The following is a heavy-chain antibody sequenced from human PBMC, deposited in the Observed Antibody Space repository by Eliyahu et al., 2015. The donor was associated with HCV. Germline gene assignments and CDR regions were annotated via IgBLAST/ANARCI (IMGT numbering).Heavy chain of an antibody. Sequence: QVQLVESGGGVVQPGGSLRLSCAAXXFXFXNHXMHWVRQAPGKGLEWVAVMSYDGGKENYADSVKGRFTISRDNSKNIMYLQMGSLRREDTGLYYCARDLSSSGWYPVMDVWGQGATVIVS. CDR1: XFXFXNHX. CDR3: ARDLSSSGWYPVMDV. V-gene: IGHV3-30*03. D-gene: IGHD6-19*01. J-gene: IGHJ6*02. CDR2: MSYDGGKE.